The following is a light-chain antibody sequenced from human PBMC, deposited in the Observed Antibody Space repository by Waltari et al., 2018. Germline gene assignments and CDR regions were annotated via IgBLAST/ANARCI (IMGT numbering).Light chain of an antibody. V-gene: IGKV3-11*01. CDR3: QQRSNWPPLT. CDR1: QSVSNY. Sequence: EIVLTQSPATVSLSPGERATLSCRASQSVSNYLAWYQQKPGQAPRLLIYDASNRATGIPARFSGSGSGTDFTLTISSLEPEDFAVYYCQQRSNWPPLTFGGGTKVEMK. J-gene: IGKJ4*01. CDR2: DAS.